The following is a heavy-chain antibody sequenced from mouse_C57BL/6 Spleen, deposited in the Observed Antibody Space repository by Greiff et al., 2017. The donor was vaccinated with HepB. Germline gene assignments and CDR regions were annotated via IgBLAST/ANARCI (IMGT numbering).Heavy chain of an antibody. V-gene: IGHV5-6*02. CDR1: GFTFSSYG. J-gene: IGHJ3*01. Sequence: DVKLVESGGDLVKPGGSLKLSCAASGFTFSSYGMSWVRQTPDKRLEWVATISSGGSYTYYPDSVKGRFTISRDNAKNTLYLQMSSLKSEDTAMYYCASPRDDYGFAYWGQGTLVTVSA. D-gene: IGHD2-4*01. CDR2: ISSGGSYT. CDR3: ASPRDDYGFAY.